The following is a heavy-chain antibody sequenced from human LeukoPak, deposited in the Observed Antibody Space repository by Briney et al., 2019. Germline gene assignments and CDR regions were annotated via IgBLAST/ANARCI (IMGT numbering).Heavy chain of an antibody. CDR2: MNPNSGNT. D-gene: IGHD5-24*01. V-gene: IGHV1-8*01. CDR3: ARGLGRMATMDWFDP. CDR1: GYTFTSYD. Sequence: ASVKVSCKASGYTFTSYDINWVRQATGQGLEWMGWMNPNSGNTGYAQKFQGRGTMTRNTSISTAYMELSSLRSEDTAVDYCARGLGRMATMDWFDPWGQGTLVTVSS. J-gene: IGHJ5*02.